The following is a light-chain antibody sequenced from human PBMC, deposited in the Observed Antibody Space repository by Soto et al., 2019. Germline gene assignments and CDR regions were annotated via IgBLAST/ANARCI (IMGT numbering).Light chain of an antibody. Sequence: DIVMTQSPSTLSVSPGERATLSCRASQSISSNLAWYQQKPGQAPRLLIYGPSTRETGIPARFSGSGSGTEFTLTISSLQSEDFAIYYCQQYNNWPLTFGGGTKVEIK. J-gene: IGKJ4*01. CDR1: QSISSN. CDR2: GPS. CDR3: QQYNNWPLT. V-gene: IGKV3-15*01.